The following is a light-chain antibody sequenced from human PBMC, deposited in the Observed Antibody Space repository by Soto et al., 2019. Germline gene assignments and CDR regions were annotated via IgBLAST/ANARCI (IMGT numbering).Light chain of an antibody. CDR1: QNVANY. J-gene: IGKJ1*01. V-gene: IGKV3-20*01. CDR2: GAS. CDR3: QQYGSSPTT. Sequence: EIVLTQSPATLSLSPGERATLSCRASQNVANYLDWYQQKPGQAPRLLIYGASSRATGIPDRFSGSGSGTDFTLTISRLEPEDFAVYYCQQYGSSPTTFGQGTKVDIK.